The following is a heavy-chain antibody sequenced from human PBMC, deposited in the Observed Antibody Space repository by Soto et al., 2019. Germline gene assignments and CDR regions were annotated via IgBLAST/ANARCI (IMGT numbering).Heavy chain of an antibody. J-gene: IGHJ6*02. D-gene: IGHD3-3*01. CDR2: IYYSGST. CDR1: GLGVSMYY. V-gene: IGHV4-59*02. CDR3: ARDSWGDFTDLPSNYYGMDV. Sequence: SETLSRTCTLSGLGVSMYYWSLVRGPAEKKLDWIGYIYYSGSTNYNPSLKSRVTISVDTSKNQFSLKLSSVTAADTAVYYCARDSWGDFTDLPSNYYGMDVWGQGTTVTVSS.